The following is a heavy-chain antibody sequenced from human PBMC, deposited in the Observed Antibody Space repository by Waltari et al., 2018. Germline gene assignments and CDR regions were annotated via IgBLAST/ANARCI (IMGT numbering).Heavy chain of an antibody. V-gene: IGHV4-61*09. CDR1: GGSISRGIYS. CDR2: IYTSGST. CDR3: AREDYGDYVLDY. D-gene: IGHD4-17*01. Sequence: QVQLQESGPGLVKPSQPLSLTCTFPGGSISRGIYSWSWIRQPAGKGLEWIGYIYTSGSTNYNPALKSRVTISVDTSKNQFSLKLSSVTAADTAVYYCAREDYGDYVLDYWGQGTLVTVSS. J-gene: IGHJ4*02.